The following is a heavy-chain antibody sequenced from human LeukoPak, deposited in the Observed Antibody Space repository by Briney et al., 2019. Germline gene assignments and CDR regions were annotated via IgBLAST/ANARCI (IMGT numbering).Heavy chain of an antibody. Sequence: GGSLRLSCTASGFTFSSYAMSWVRQAPGKGLEWVSAISGSGGSTYYADSVKGRFTISRDNSKNTLYLQMNSLRAEDTAVYYCAKDSTIAVAAPFDYWGQGTLVTVSS. J-gene: IGHJ4*02. CDR2: ISGSGGST. D-gene: IGHD6-19*01. CDR1: GFTFSSYA. V-gene: IGHV3-23*01. CDR3: AKDSTIAVAAPFDY.